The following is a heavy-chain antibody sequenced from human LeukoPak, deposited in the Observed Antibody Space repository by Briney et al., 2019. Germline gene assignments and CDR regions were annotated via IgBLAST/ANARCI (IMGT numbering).Heavy chain of an antibody. V-gene: IGHV4-59*01. J-gene: IGHJ4*02. CDR2: IYYSGST. CDR3: ARSYCSGGSCYWGPFGY. D-gene: IGHD2-15*01. Sequence: PSETLSLTCTVSGGSISSYYWSWIRQPPGKGLEWIGYIYYSGSTNYNPSLKSRVTISVDTSKNQFSLKLSSVTAADTAVYYCARSYCSGGSCYWGPFGYWGQGTLVTVSS. CDR1: GGSISSYY.